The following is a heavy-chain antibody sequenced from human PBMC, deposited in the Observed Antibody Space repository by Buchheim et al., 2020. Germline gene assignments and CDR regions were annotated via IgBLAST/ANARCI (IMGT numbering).Heavy chain of an antibody. J-gene: IGHJ4*02. D-gene: IGHD5-18*01. CDR3: ARGEGGYSYGYSHY. CDR2: ISYDGSNK. Sequence: QVQLVESGGGVVRPGRSLRLSCAASGFSFSNYAMHWVRQAPGKGLEWVAVISYDGSNKYYADSVKGRFSISRDNSRNTLYLQVNSLRPEDTAVYYCARGEGGYSYGYSHYWGQGTL. CDR1: GFSFSNYA. V-gene: IGHV3-30-3*01.